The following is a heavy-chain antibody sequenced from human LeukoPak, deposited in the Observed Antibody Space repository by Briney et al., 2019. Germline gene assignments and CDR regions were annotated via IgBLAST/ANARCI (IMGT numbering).Heavy chain of an antibody. CDR1: GGSISGYY. CDR2: IHYRGST. CDR3: ARGSQSLGYCSGGSCRAKIFDY. D-gene: IGHD2-15*01. J-gene: IGHJ4*02. Sequence: SETLSLTCTVSGGSISGYYWSWIRQPPGKGLEWIGYIHYRGSTNYNPSLKSRVTISVDTSKNQFSLKLSSVTAADTAVYYCARGSQSLGYCSGGSCRAKIFDYWGQGTLVTVSS. V-gene: IGHV4-59*12.